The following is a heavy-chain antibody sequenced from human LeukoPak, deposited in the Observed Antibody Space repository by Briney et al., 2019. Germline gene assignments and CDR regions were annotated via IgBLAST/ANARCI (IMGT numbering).Heavy chain of an antibody. Sequence: GWFLRLSCASSVFIFDDYALHWLRPAPGKGLDWVLGINSDGGSTGYSDSVKGRFTISRDNAKNTLYMQMNSLRAEDTAVYYSARDTSVKGWFDPWGQGTLVTVSS. D-gene: IGHD3-16*02. CDR2: INSDGGST. CDR3: ARDTSVKGWFDP. CDR1: VFIFDDYA. J-gene: IGHJ5*02. V-gene: IGHV3-9*01.